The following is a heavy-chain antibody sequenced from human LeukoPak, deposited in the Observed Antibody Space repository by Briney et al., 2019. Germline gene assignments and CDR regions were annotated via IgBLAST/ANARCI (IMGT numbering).Heavy chain of an antibody. D-gene: IGHD5-12*01. CDR3: AREGGYSGSEHAFDI. CDR2: INHSGST. CDR1: GGSFSGYY. V-gene: IGHV4-34*01. J-gene: IGHJ3*02. Sequence: PSETLSLTCAVYGGSFSGYYWKWIRQPPGKGLEWIGQINHSGSTKYNPSLKSRVTISLDTSKNQFSLKLSPVTAADTAVYYCAREGGYSGSEHAFDIWGQGTMVTVSS.